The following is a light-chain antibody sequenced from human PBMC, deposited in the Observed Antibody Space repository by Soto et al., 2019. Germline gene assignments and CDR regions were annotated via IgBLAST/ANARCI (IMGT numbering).Light chain of an antibody. Sequence: DIQMTQSPSTLSASVGDRVTITCRASQSISSWLAWYQQKPGKAPKLLIYKASSLESGVPSRFSGSGSGTEITLTISSLQPDDFATYYCQQYNSYSTLGQGTKVDI. CDR1: QSISSW. CDR2: KAS. CDR3: QQYNSYST. J-gene: IGKJ1*01. V-gene: IGKV1-5*03.